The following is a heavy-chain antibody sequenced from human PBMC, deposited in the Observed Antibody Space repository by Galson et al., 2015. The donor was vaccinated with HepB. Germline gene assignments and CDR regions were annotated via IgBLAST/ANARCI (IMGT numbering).Heavy chain of an antibody. CDR1: GFTFSSYA. CDR2: ISSNGVTT. CDR3: ARGYCSHTNCPTFHY. Sequence: LRLSCAASGFTFSSYAMHWVRQAPGKGLEYVSGISSNGVTTYYANSVKGRFTSSRDNSMNTLYLQMGSLRAEDMAVYYCARGYCSHTNCPTFHYWGQGTLVTVSS. D-gene: IGHD2-2*01. V-gene: IGHV3-64*01. J-gene: IGHJ4*02.